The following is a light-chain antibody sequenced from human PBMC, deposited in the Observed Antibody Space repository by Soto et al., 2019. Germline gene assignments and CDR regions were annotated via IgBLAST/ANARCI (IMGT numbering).Light chain of an antibody. CDR2: AAS. J-gene: IGKJ1*01. V-gene: IGKV1-12*01. CDR3: QQANSFPRT. Sequence: DIQMTQSPSSVSASVGNSVTITCRTSQDISSWLAWYQQKPGKAPKLLIYAASSLQSGVPSRFSGRGSGTDFTLTISSLQPEDFATYYCQQANSFPRTFGQGTKVELK. CDR1: QDISSW.